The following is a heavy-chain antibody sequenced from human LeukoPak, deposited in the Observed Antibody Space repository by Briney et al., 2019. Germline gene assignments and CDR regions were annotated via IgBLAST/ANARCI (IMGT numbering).Heavy chain of an antibody. D-gene: IGHD3-10*01. Sequence: GGSLRLSCAASGFTFDDYAMHRVRQAPRKRLEWVSGISWNSGSIGYADSVKGRFTISRDNAKNSLYLQMNSLRAEDTALYYCAKAQRYGSYYYYMDVWGKGTTVTVSS. CDR3: AKAQRYGSYYYYMDV. CDR1: GFTFDDYA. V-gene: IGHV3-9*01. CDR2: ISWNSGSI. J-gene: IGHJ6*03.